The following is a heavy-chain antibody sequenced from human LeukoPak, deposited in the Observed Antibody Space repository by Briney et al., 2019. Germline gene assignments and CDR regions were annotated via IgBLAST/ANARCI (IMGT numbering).Heavy chain of an antibody. CDR1: GFTFSSYI. Sequence: GGSLRLSCAASGFTFSSYIMTWVRQAPGKGLEWVSSISSSSSYIYYADSLKGRFTISRDNAKNSLFLQMNSLRAEDTALYYCAREGLVAPNAFDVWGQGTMVTVSS. J-gene: IGHJ3*01. CDR3: AREGLVAPNAFDV. CDR2: ISSSSSYI. V-gene: IGHV3-21*01. D-gene: IGHD5-12*01.